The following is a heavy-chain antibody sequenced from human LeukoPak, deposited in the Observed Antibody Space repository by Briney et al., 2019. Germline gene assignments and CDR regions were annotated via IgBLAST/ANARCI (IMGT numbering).Heavy chain of an antibody. CDR3: AKPISGGLAVSADWFDP. V-gene: IGHV3-23*01. CDR2: INASGGNT. Sequence: GGSLRLSCAASGFTVSSNSMSWVRQAPGKRLQWVSTINASGGNTYYAESVRGRFTISRDNSKDTLYLQLNSLTAEDTAIYYCAKPISGGLAVSADWFDPWGQGTLVAVSS. D-gene: IGHD6-19*01. J-gene: IGHJ5*02. CDR1: GFTVSSNS.